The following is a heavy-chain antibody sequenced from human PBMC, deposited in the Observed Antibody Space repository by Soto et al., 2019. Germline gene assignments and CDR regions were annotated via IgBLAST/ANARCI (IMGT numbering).Heavy chain of an antibody. V-gene: IGHV3-11*01. D-gene: IGHD3-22*01. Sequence: QVQLVESGGGLVKPGGSLRLSCAASGFIFGDDYMSWIRQAPGKGLEWVAYISGSGSIIDYADSVKGRFTVSRDNAKNSLFLQMNSLRAEDTAVYYCARDGDHYDSSGYFLRDAFDIWGHGTMVTLSS. CDR2: ISGSGSII. J-gene: IGHJ3*02. CDR1: GFIFGDDY. CDR3: ARDGDHYDSSGYFLRDAFDI.